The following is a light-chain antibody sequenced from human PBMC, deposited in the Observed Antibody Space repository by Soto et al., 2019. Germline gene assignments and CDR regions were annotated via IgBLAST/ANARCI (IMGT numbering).Light chain of an antibody. CDR1: QSISKD. J-gene: IGKJ1*01. Sequence: DIQMTQSPSSLSASVGDRVTITCRASQSISKDLNWYQQKPGEAPMLLIYGASILQSGVPSRFSGALSGTDFTLTITNLQPEDFATYFCQQSYSPPWTFGLGTKVDIK. CDR2: GAS. CDR3: QQSYSPPWT. V-gene: IGKV1-39*01.